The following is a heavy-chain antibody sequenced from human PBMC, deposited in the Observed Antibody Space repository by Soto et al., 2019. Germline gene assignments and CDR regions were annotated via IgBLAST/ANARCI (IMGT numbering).Heavy chain of an antibody. CDR3: ATVLRTGNYGMDV. Sequence: QGQLVQAGAEVKKPGSSVRISCRASGGTFSNDAVSWVRQAPGQGLQWMGGIIPIFGTTHYAQKFQGRVTITADESTATAYMELRCVTSEDTAVYDCATVLRTGNYGMDVWGQGTAVTVSS. J-gene: IGHJ6*02. CDR2: IIPIFGTT. D-gene: IGHD3-10*01. V-gene: IGHV1-69*01. CDR1: GGTFSNDA.